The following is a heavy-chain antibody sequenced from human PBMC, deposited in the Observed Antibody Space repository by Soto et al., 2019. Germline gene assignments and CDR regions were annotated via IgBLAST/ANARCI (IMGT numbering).Heavy chain of an antibody. CDR3: ARDLSGTTEGNWFDP. D-gene: IGHD1-7*01. J-gene: IGHJ5*02. Sequence: ASVKVSCKASGYTFTSYYMHWVRQAPGQGLEWMGIINPSGGSTSYAQKFQGRVTMTRDTSTSTVYMELSSLRSEGTAVYYCARDLSGTTEGNWFDPWGQGTLDTVSS. V-gene: IGHV1-46*01. CDR1: GYTFTSYY. CDR2: INPSGGST.